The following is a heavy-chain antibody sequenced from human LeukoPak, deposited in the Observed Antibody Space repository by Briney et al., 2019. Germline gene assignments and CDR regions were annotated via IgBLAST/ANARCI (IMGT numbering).Heavy chain of an antibody. J-gene: IGHJ4*02. CDR2: ISAGGDGT. V-gene: IGHV3-23*01. Sequence: PGGSLRLSCAASGFTFSSYAMSWVRQAPGKGLEWVSTISAGGDGTYYADSVKGRFTISRDNSKSTLYLQMNSLRGEDTAVYYCAKSVGNRFDYWGQGTLVTVSS. D-gene: IGHD1-14*01. CDR1: GFTFSSYA. CDR3: AKSVGNRFDY.